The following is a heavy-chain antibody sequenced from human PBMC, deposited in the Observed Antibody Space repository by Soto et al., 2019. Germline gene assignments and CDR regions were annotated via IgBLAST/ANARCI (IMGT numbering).Heavy chain of an antibody. CDR1: GGTFGIYG. J-gene: IGHJ6*02. CDR2: IIACSDIV. V-gene: IGHV1-69*12. D-gene: IGHD6-13*01. CDR3: ARSLYSSSWFHSGNSYYYYGMDV. Sequence: QVQLVQSGVEVKKPGSSVKVSCKASGGTFGIYGITWVRLAPGQGLEWMGGIIACSDIVNYTQKLQGRVTITADESTNTAYMDLSSLRSEDTAVDYCARSLYSSSWFHSGNSYYYYGMDVWGQGTTVTVSS.